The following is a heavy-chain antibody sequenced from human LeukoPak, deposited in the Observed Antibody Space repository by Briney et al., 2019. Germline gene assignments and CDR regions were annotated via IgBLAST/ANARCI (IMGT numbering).Heavy chain of an antibody. J-gene: IGHJ3*02. Sequence: SETLSLTCTVSGYSISSGYYWGWIRQPPGKGLEWIGSIYHSGSTYYNPSLKSRVTISVDTSKNQFSLKLSSVTAADTAVYYCAREGYSGYDPVDIWGQGTMVTVSS. CDR3: AREGYSGYDPVDI. CDR2: IYHSGST. CDR1: GYSISSGYY. V-gene: IGHV4-38-2*02. D-gene: IGHD5-12*01.